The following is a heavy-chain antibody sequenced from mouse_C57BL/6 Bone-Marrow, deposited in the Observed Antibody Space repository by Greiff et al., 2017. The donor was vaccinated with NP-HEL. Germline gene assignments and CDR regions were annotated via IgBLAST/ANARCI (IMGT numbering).Heavy chain of an antibody. CDR2: SRNKANDYTT. Sequence: DVKLVESGGGLVQSGRSLRLSCATSGFTFSDFYMEWVRQAPGKGLEWIAASRNKANDYTTEYSASVKGRFIVSRDTSQSILYLQMNALGAEDTAICYCARDDYDEGFAYWGQGTLVTVSA. D-gene: IGHD2-4*01. CDR1: GFTFSDFY. J-gene: IGHJ3*01. CDR3: ARDDYDEGFAY. V-gene: IGHV7-1*01.